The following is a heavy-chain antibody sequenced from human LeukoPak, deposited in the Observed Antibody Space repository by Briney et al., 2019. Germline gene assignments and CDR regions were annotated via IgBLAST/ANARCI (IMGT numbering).Heavy chain of an antibody. CDR2: IRGRGDSK. V-gene: IGHV3-23*01. Sequence: GGSLRLSCAASGFTFSKYSMSSVRQAPGKGLEWLSAIRGRGDSKYYAASVMGRFAISRDNSKNTLYLQLNYLRDEDTAVYYCAKEDYDSSGGFGCWGQGTLVTVSS. J-gene: IGHJ4*02. CDR1: GFTFSKYS. D-gene: IGHD3-22*01. CDR3: AKEDYDSSGGFGC.